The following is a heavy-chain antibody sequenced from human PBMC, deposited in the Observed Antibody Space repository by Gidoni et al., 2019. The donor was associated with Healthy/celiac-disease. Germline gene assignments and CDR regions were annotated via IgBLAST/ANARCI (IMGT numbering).Heavy chain of an antibody. CDR1: GFTFSSYE. V-gene: IGHV3-48*03. J-gene: IGHJ3*02. CDR2: ISSSGSTI. Sequence: EVQLVESGGGLVQPGGSLRLSCAASGFTFSSYEMNWVRQAPGRGLEWVSYISSSGSTIYYADSVKGRFTISRDNAKNSLYLQMNSLRAEDTAVYYCARDQAARPHAFDIWGQGTMVTVSS. CDR3: ARDQAARPHAFDI. D-gene: IGHD6-6*01.